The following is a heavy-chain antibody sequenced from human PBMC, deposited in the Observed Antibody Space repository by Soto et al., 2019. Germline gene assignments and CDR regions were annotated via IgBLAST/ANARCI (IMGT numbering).Heavy chain of an antibody. CDR3: ARQRPEAHYFDY. CDR1: GGSISIGSYS. CDR2: TYYSGST. Sequence: QVQLQESGPGLLKPSQTLSLPCPVSGGSISIGSYSWTWIRQKQGKGREWIGNTYYSGSTYYNPSLKSRVTISVDTSKNQFSLKLSSVTAADTAVYYCARQRPEAHYFDYWGQGTLVTVSS. D-gene: IGHD6-25*01. V-gene: IGHV4-31*03. J-gene: IGHJ4*02.